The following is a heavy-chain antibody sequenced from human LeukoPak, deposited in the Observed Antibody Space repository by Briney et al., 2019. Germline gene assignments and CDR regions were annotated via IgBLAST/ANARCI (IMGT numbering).Heavy chain of an antibody. Sequence: SETLSLTCTVSGVSISSSTYYWGWIRQSPGKGLEWIGSVYSSGSTYYVPSLTSRVTISVDTSKNQFSLKLSSVTAADTAVYYCAGTGRFGELLSWGQGTLVTVSS. J-gene: IGHJ5*02. CDR1: GVSISSSTYY. V-gene: IGHV4-39*01. CDR3: AGTGRFGELLS. D-gene: IGHD3-10*01. CDR2: VYSSGST.